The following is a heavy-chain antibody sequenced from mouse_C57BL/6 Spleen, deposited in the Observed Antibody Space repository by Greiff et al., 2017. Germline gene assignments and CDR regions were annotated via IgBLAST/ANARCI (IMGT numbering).Heavy chain of an antibody. CDR1: GFTFSDYG. V-gene: IGHV5-17*01. Sequence: DVKLVESGGGLVKPGGSLKLSCAASGFTFSDYGMHWVRQAPEKGLEWVAYISSGSSTIYYADTVKGRFTISRDNAKNTLFLQMTSLRSEDTAMYYCARRPNYYGSLDYWGQGTSVTVSS. J-gene: IGHJ4*01. D-gene: IGHD1-1*01. CDR2: ISSGSSTI. CDR3: ARRPNYYGSLDY.